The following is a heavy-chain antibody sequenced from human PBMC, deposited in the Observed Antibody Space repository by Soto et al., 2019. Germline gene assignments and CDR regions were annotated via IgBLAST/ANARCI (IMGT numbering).Heavy chain of an antibody. CDR1: GFTFSSYS. Sequence: EVQLVESGGGLVKPGGSLRLSCAASGFTFSSYSMNWVRQAPGKGLEWVSSISSSSSYIYYADSVKGRFTISRDNAKNSLYLQMNNLRAEDTAVYYCARVSPARIVYYYYYYMDVWGKGTTVTVSS. CDR3: ARVSPARIVYYYYYYMDV. D-gene: IGHD2-15*01. V-gene: IGHV3-21*01. J-gene: IGHJ6*03. CDR2: ISSSSSYI.